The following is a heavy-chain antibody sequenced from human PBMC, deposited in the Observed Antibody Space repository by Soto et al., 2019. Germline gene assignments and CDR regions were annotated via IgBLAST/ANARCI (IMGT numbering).Heavy chain of an antibody. D-gene: IGHD3-3*01. CDR3: ARASADDFWSGYYTSWFAP. CDR2: INPSGGST. V-gene: IGHV1-46*01. J-gene: IGHJ5*02. CDR1: GYTFTSYY. Sequence: ASVKVSCKASGYTFTSYYMHWVRQAPGQGLEWMGIINPSGGSTSYAQKFQGRVTMTRDTSTSTVYMELSSLRSEDTAVYYCARASADDFWSGYYTSWFAPWGQGTLVTVSS.